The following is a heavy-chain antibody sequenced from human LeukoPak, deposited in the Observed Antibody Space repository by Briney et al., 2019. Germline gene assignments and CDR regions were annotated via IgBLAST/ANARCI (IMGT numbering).Heavy chain of an antibody. CDR3: AATTYYYGSGSYNTPDY. J-gene: IGHJ4*02. CDR1: GYTFTSYY. D-gene: IGHD3-10*01. V-gene: IGHV1-69*02. CDR2: IIPILGIA. Sequence: ASVKVSCKASGYTFTSYYMHWVRQAPGQGLEWMGRIIPILGIANYAQKFQGRVTITADKSTSTAYMELSSLRSEDTAVYYCAATTYYYGSGSYNTPDYWGQGTLVTVSS.